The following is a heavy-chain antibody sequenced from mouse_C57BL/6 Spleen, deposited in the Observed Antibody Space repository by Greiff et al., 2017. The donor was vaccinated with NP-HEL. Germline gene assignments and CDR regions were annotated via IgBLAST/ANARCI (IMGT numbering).Heavy chain of an antibody. J-gene: IGHJ2*01. Sequence: QVQLKQPGAELVKPGASVKLSCKASGYTFTSYWMHWVKQRPGRGLEWIGRIDPNSGGTKYNEKFKSKATLTVDKPSSTAYMQLSSLTSEDSAVYYCARRGDGYPYYFDYWGQGTTLTVSS. CDR1: GYTFTSYW. D-gene: IGHD2-3*01. CDR3: ARRGDGYPYYFDY. V-gene: IGHV1-72*01. CDR2: IDPNSGGT.